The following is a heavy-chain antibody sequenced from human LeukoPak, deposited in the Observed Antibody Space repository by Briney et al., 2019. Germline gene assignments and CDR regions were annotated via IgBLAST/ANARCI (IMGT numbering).Heavy chain of an antibody. CDR2: ISSSSSYI. CDR1: GFTFSSYS. V-gene: IGHV3-21*01. D-gene: IGHD2-21*02. J-gene: IGHJ4*02. Sequence: GGSLRLSCAASGFTFSSYSMNWVRQAPGKGLEWVSSISSSSSYIYYADSVKGRFTISRDNAKNSLYLQMNSLRAEDTAVYYCARVWEELAYCGGDCYPGWGPGTLVTVSS. CDR3: ARVWEELAYCGGDCYPG.